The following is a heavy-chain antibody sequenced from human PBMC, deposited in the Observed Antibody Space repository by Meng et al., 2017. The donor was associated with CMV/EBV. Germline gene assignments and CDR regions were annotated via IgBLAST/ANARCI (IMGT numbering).Heavy chain of an antibody. CDR3: ANRYSGYEDVWYFDY. V-gene: IGHV3-30*02. D-gene: IGHD5-12*01. J-gene: IGHJ4*02. CDR1: GFTLSSYG. CDR2: IRDDGSNT. Sequence: GESLKISCPMSGFTLSSYGMHWVRQAPGKGLEWVAFIRDDGSNTYHADPVKGRFTISRDNSKNTLYLQMNSLRTEDTAVYYCANRYSGYEDVWYFDYWGQGTLVTVSS.